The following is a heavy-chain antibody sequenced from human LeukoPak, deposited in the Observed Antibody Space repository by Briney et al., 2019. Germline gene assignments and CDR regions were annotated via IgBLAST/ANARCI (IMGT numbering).Heavy chain of an antibody. D-gene: IGHD2-2*01. Sequence: PGGSLRLSCAASGFTFTSYGMTWVRQAPGKGLEWVSSISSSSSYIYYSDSVKGRFTISRDNSKNTLYLQMNSLRAEDTAVYYCAKVEDIVVVPAAPFDYWGQGTLVTVSS. J-gene: IGHJ4*02. CDR1: GFTFTSYG. CDR2: ISSSSSYI. CDR3: AKVEDIVVVPAAPFDY. V-gene: IGHV3-21*01.